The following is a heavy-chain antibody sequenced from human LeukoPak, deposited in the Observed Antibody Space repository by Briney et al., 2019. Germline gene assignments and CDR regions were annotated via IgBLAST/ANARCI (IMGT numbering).Heavy chain of an antibody. V-gene: IGHV1-2*02. J-gene: IGHJ6*02. D-gene: IGHD3-9*01. Sequence: ASVKVSCKASGYTFTGYYMHWVRQAPGQGLEWMGWINPNSGGTNYAQKFQGRVTMTRDTSISTAHMELSRLRSDDTAVYYCARVPESYYDILTGSYQGYYYGMDVWGQGTTVTVSS. CDR2: INPNSGGT. CDR1: GYTFTGYY. CDR3: ARVPESYYDILTGSYQGYYYGMDV.